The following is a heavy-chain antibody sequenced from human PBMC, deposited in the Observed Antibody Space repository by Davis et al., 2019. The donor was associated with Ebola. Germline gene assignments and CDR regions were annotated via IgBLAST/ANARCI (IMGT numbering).Heavy chain of an antibody. Sequence: ASVKVSCKASGYTFTSYGISWVRQAPGQGLEWMGWISAYNGNTNYAQKLQGRVTMTTDTSTSTAYMELRSLRSDDTAVYYCAREGAIIRYYYYGMDVWGQGTTVTVSS. CDR1: GYTFTSYG. J-gene: IGHJ6*02. CDR3: AREGAIIRYYYYGMDV. V-gene: IGHV1-18*01. CDR2: ISAYNGNT. D-gene: IGHD5-24*01.